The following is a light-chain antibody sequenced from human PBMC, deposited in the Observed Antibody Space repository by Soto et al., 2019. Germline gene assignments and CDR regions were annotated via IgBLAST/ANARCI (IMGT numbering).Light chain of an antibody. Sequence: DIQVTQSPSSLSASVGDRVTITCRASQDISGHLAWYQQKPGKVPKLLIYEASTLQSRVPSRFSASGSGTDFTLTISSLQPEDVATYYCQKYNGTPRTFGQGXKVELK. V-gene: IGKV1-27*01. CDR3: QKYNGTPRT. CDR1: QDISGH. CDR2: EAS. J-gene: IGKJ1*01.